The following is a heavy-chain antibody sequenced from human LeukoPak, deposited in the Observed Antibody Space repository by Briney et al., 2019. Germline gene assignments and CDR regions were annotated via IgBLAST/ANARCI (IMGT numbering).Heavy chain of an antibody. D-gene: IGHD1-1*01. V-gene: IGHV1-8*01. CDR2: INPHNGNA. CDR1: GYTFTSND. CDR3: ARIPQRVPHNWFDP. Sequence: ASVKVSRKASGYTFTSNDINWVRQAAGQGLEWMGWINPHNGNAGYAQKFQGRVTMTRDTSISTVYMELSSLTSDDTAVYYCARIPQRVPHNWFDPWGQGTLVTVSS. J-gene: IGHJ5*02.